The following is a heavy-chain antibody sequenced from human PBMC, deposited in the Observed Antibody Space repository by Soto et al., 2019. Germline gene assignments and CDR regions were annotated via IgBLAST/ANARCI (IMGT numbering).Heavy chain of an antibody. CDR3: ASLYCSGGSCYSNPFDY. Sequence: GGSLRLSCAASGFTFSSYGMHWVRQAPGKGLEWVAVIWYDGSNKYYADSVKGRFTISRDNSKNTLYLQMNSLRAEDTAVYYCASLYCSGGSCYSNPFDYWGQGTLVTVSS. CDR2: IWYDGSNK. V-gene: IGHV3-33*01. CDR1: GFTFSSYG. D-gene: IGHD2-15*01. J-gene: IGHJ4*02.